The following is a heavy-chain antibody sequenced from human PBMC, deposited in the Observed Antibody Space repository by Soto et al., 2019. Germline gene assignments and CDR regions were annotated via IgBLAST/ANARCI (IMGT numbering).Heavy chain of an antibody. V-gene: IGHV3-15*01. CDR2: IKSKTDGGTT. D-gene: IGHD6-19*01. CDR3: TTDLGQGWLVLPFDP. Sequence: GGSLRLSCAASGFTFSNAWMSWVRQAPGKGLEWVGRIKSKTDGGTTDYAAPVKGRFTISRDDSKNTLYLQMNSLKTEDTAVYYCTTDLGQGWLVLPFDPWGQGTLVTVSS. CDR1: GFTFSNAW. J-gene: IGHJ5*02.